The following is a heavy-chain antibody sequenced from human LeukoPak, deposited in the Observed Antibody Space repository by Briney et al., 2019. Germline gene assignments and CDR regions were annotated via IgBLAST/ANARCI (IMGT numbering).Heavy chain of an antibody. Sequence: ASVKVSCKASGGTFSSYAISWVRQAPGQGLEWMGGIIPIFGTANYAQKFQGRVTMTTDTSTSTAYMELRSLRFDDTAVYYCARDGSSYSSGWHDAFDIWGQGTMVTVSS. CDR1: GGTFSSYA. CDR3: ARDGSSYSSGWHDAFDI. V-gene: IGHV1-69*05. CDR2: IIPIFGTA. J-gene: IGHJ3*02. D-gene: IGHD6-19*01.